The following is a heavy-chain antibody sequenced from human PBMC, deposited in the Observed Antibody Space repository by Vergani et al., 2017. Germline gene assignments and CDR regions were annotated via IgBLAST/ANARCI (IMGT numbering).Heavy chain of an antibody. V-gene: IGHV3-74*01. CDR1: GFTFSSFW. CDR3: ARDLLPNYDFWSGYSHAYYYYYGMDV. J-gene: IGHJ6*02. Sequence: EVQLVESGGGLVQPGGSLRLSCAASGFTFSSFWMHWVRQAPGKGLVWVSRINSDGSSTSSADSVKGRFTISRDNAKNTLYLQMNSLRADDTAVYYCARDLLPNYDFWSGYSHAYYYYYGMDVWGQGTTVTVSS. D-gene: IGHD3-3*01. CDR2: INSDGSST.